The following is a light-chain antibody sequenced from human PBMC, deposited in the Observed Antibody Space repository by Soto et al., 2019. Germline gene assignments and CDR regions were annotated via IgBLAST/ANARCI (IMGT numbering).Light chain of an antibody. CDR2: DVS. J-gene: IGLJ1*01. V-gene: IGLV2-14*01. CDR3: SSYTSSSTQV. Sequence: QSVLTQPASLTGSPGQSITISCTGTSSDVGGYNYVSWYQQHPGKAPKLMIYDVSNRPSGLSNRFSGSKSGNTASLTISGLQAEDEADYYCSSYTSSSTQVFGTGTKVTVL. CDR1: SSDVGGYNY.